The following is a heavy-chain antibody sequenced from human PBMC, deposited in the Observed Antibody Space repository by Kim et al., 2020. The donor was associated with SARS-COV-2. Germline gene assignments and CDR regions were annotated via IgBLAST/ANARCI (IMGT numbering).Heavy chain of an antibody. V-gene: IGHV4-39*01. J-gene: IGHJ6*01. Sequence: SETLSLTCTVSGGSLSSSSYYWGWIRQPPGKGLEWIGTSYYIGNTYYNPSLKRRVTISVDTSKNQFSLKLGSVTAADTAVYYCARHQRYSRPWYVAFYY. CDR2: SYYIGNT. D-gene: IGHD6-13*01. CDR3: ARHQRYSRPWYVAFYY. CDR1: GGSLSSSSYY.